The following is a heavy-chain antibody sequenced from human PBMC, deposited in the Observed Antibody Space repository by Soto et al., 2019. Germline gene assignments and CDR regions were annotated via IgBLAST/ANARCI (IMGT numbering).Heavy chain of an antibody. V-gene: IGHV1-18*01. CDR3: ARAPVSGDYYYYGMDV. Sequence: ASVKVSCKASGGTFSSYGISWVRQAPGQGLEWMGWISAYNGNTNYAQKLQGRVTMTTDTSTSTAYMELRSLRSDDTAVYYCARAPVSGDYYYYGMDVWGQGTTVTVSS. J-gene: IGHJ6*02. CDR1: GGTFSSYG. CDR2: ISAYNGNT. D-gene: IGHD3-3*01.